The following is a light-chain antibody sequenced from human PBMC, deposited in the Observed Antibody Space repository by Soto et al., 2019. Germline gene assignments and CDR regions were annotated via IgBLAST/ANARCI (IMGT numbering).Light chain of an antibody. CDR1: SSDVGGYNC. CDR2: DVN. Sequence: QSALTQPRSVSGSPGQSVTIYCIGTSSDVGGYNCVSWFRKYPGEAPKLIIYDVNKRPSGVPDRFSGSRSGSTASLTISGLQADDEADYYCCSYAGSGIFVVFGEGTKLTVL. CDR3: CSYAGSGIFVV. V-gene: IGLV2-11*01. J-gene: IGLJ3*02.